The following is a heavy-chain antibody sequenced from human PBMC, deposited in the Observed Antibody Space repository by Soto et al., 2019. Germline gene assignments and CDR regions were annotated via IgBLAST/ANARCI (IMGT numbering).Heavy chain of an antibody. CDR1: GGSISSYY. V-gene: IGHV4-59*08. Sequence: SETLSLTRTVSGGSISSYYWSWIRQPPGKGLEWIGYIYYSGSTNYNPSLKSRVTISVDTSKNQFSLKLSSVTAADTAVYYCARLEVGAPGAFDYWGQGTLVTVSS. J-gene: IGHJ4*02. D-gene: IGHD1-26*01. CDR2: IYYSGST. CDR3: ARLEVGAPGAFDY.